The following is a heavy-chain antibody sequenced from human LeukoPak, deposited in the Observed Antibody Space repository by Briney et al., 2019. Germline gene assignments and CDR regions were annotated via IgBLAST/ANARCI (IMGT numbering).Heavy chain of an antibody. CDR1: GDSISSSGYY. CDR2: IYYSGST. V-gene: IGHV4-31*03. D-gene: IGHD3-16*01. CDR3: ARGLGIFDY. Sequence: SETLSLTCTVSGDSISSSGYYWGWIRQSPGKGLEWIGYIYYSGSTYYNPSLKSRVTISVDTSKNQFSLKLSSVTAADTAVYYCARGLGIFDYWGQGTLVTVSS. J-gene: IGHJ4*02.